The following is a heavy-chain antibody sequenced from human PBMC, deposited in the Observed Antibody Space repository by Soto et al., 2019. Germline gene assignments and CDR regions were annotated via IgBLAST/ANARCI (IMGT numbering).Heavy chain of an antibody. J-gene: IGHJ3*02. CDR2: IRSSSSTI. CDR1: GFTFSSYS. Sequence: GGSLRLSCAASGFTFSSYSMNWVRQAPGKGLEWVSYIRSSSSTIYYADSVKGRFTISRDNAKNSLYLQRNSRRDEDSAVYCCARDKAAAGTWEDAFYIWGQGTMVTVSS. CDR3: ARDKAAAGTWEDAFYI. D-gene: IGHD6-13*01. V-gene: IGHV3-48*02.